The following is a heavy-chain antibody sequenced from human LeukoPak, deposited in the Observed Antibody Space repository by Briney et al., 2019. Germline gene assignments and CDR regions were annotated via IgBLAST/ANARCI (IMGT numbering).Heavy chain of an antibody. J-gene: IGHJ4*02. D-gene: IGHD7-27*01. V-gene: IGHV3-64D*06. CDR3: VKDPWVDH. Sequence: GGSLRLSCSASGFIFSPYAMHWVRQAPGKGLEYVSSISSEGKTTYYADSVKGRFTISRDNSKNTLYLQMSSLRPEDTAVYYCVKDPWVDHWGQGTLVTVSS. CDR2: ISSEGKTT. CDR1: GFIFSPYA.